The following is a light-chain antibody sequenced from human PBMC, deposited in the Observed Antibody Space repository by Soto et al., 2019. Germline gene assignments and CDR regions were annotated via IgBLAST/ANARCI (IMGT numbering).Light chain of an antibody. Sequence: EMVMTQSPATLSVSPGERATLSCRASQTVSSNLAWYQQKPGQAPRLLIYDASTRATGTPVRFRGSGSGTEFTLTISSLQSEDSAVYYCHQYNNWLALTFGGGTKVDI. CDR3: HQYNNWLALT. V-gene: IGKV3-15*01. CDR1: QTVSSN. CDR2: DAS. J-gene: IGKJ4*01.